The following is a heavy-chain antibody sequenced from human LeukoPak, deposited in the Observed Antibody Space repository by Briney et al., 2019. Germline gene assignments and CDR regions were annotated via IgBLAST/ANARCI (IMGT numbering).Heavy chain of an antibody. CDR1: GFTFSSYA. CDR3: ARYCSGGSCSTSYYYYGLDV. Sequence: GGSLRLSCAASGFTFSSYAMSWVRLAPGKGLEWVSAISGSGDSTYYADSVKGRFTISRDNSKNTLYLQMNSLRAGGTAVYYCARYCSGGSCSTSYYYYGLDVWGQGTTVTVSS. V-gene: IGHV3-23*01. D-gene: IGHD2-15*01. CDR2: ISGSGDST. J-gene: IGHJ6*02.